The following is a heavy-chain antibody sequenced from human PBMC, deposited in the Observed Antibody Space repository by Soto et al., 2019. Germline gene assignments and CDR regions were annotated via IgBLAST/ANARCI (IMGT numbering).Heavy chain of an antibody. J-gene: IGHJ6*02. CDR2: IIPIFGTA. V-gene: IGHV1-69*12. Sequence: QVQLVQSGAEVKKPGSSVKVSCKASGGTFSSYAISWVRQAPGQGLEWMGGIIPIFGTANYAQKFQGRVTIPADESTSTAYMELSSLRSEDTAVYYCARLGVCSGGSCHGYYYGMDVWGQGTTVTVSS. CDR1: GGTFSSYA. CDR3: ARLGVCSGGSCHGYYYGMDV. D-gene: IGHD2-15*01.